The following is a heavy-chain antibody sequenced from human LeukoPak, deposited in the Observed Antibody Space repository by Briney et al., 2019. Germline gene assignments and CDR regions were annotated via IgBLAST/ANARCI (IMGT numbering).Heavy chain of an antibody. CDR1: GFTFSIYT. Sequence: GGSLRLSRAASGFTFSIYTMVWVRQPPGKGLEWVAVTSYDESNKHYVDSVKGRFTISRDNSHNTLYLQMNSLRPEDTAVYYCARDWGIDTWGQGTLVTVSS. J-gene: IGHJ5*02. CDR2: TSYDESNK. V-gene: IGHV3-30*03. CDR3: ARDWGIDT. D-gene: IGHD3-16*01.